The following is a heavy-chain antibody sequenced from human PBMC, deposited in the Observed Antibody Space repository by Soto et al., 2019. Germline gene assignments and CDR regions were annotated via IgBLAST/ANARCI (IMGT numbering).Heavy chain of an antibody. J-gene: IGHJ4*02. V-gene: IGHV1-18*04. CDR2: ISTNSGHT. D-gene: IGHD1-7*01. CDR1: GYPFGTYA. Sequence: GASVKVSCKGSGYPFGTYAITWVRQAPGQGLEWVGWISTNSGHTYYAQNFQGRVTFTTDTSTTTAYVELMSLTSDDKAIYYWSRTYNWNSQGLDHSGQGTLVIVSS. CDR3: SRTYNWNSQGLDH.